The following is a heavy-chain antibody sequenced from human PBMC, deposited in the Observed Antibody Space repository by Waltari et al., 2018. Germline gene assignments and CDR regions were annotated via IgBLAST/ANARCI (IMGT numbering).Heavy chain of an antibody. CDR1: GFTFSSYA. J-gene: IGHJ5*02. V-gene: IGHV3-23*01. CDR3: AKRAEGITIFGVVSWFDP. D-gene: IGHD3-3*01. Sequence: EVQLLESGGGLVQPGGSLRLSCAASGFTFSSYAMSWVRQAPGKGLEWVSAISGSGGRTYYADSVKGRFTISRDNSKNTLYLQMNSLRAEDTAVYYCAKRAEGITIFGVVSWFDPWGQGTLVTVSS. CDR2: ISGSGGRT.